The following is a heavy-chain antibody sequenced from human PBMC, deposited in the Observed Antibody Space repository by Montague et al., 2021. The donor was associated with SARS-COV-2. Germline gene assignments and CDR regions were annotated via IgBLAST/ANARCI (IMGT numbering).Heavy chain of an antibody. CDR2: LHYAGNA. Sequence: SETLSLTCTVSGASFASGDFYWGWIRQPPGKGLEWIGYLHYAGNAYYNPSLRSRVTISADPSKNQFSLKLNSVTAADTAVYYCVATYNGNWYYFDYWGQGPLVTVSS. V-gene: IGHV4-39*01. CDR3: VATYNGNWYYFDY. D-gene: IGHD6-13*01. CDR1: GASFASGDFY. J-gene: IGHJ4*02.